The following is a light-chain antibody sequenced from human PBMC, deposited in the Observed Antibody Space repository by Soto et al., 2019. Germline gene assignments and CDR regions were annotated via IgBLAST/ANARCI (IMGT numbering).Light chain of an antibody. Sequence: EIVLTQSPGTLSLSPGERATLSCRASQSVSTRSLAWYQQKPGQAPRLLIYGASNRATGVPARFSGSGSGTRFTLTISSLQSEDFAVYYCQQYNNWPPWTFGQGTKVDIK. V-gene: IGKV3-15*01. CDR1: QSVSTRS. CDR3: QQYNNWPPWT. J-gene: IGKJ1*01. CDR2: GAS.